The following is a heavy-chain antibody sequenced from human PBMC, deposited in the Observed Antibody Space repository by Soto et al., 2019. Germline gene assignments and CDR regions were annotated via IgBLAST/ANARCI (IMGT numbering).Heavy chain of an antibody. D-gene: IGHD1-26*01. V-gene: IGHV3-30-3*01. CDR2: TSYDGSSR. CDR3: ARPGRWLQSHVDY. CDR1: GFTFRNYA. J-gene: IGHJ4*02. Sequence: GSLRLFFAAPGFTFRNYANPRGRQAPGKGLEWVAVTSYDGSSRYYADSVKGRFTISRDNSKNTLYLQMNSLRPEDTAVYYCARPGRWLQSHVDYWGPGTLVTVSS.